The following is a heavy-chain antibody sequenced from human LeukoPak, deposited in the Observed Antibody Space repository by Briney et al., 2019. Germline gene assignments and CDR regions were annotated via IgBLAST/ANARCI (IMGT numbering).Heavy chain of an antibody. V-gene: IGHV1-2*02. CDR3: ARARSQDIVVVYDPDY. CDR2: INPNSGGT. D-gene: IGHD2-2*01. Sequence: ALVKVSCKASGYTFTGYYMHWVRQAPGQGLEWMGWINPNSGGTNYAQKFQGRVTMTRDTSISTAYMELSRLRSDDTAVYYCARARSQDIVVVYDPDYWGQGTLVTVSS. CDR1: GYTFTGYY. J-gene: IGHJ4*02.